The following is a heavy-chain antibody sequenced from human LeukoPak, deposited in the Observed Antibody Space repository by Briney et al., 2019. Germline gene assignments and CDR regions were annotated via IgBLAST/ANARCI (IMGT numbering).Heavy chain of an antibody. J-gene: IGHJ3*02. V-gene: IGHV4-59*01. CDR1: SGSISSYY. Sequence: SSETLSLTCTVSSGSISSYYWSWIRQPPGKGLEWIGYIYYSGSTNYNPSLKSRVTISVDTSKNQFSLKLSSVTAADTAVYYCARVPVRGFDYVWGSYRPHSDAFDIWGQGTMVTVSS. CDR2: IYYSGST. D-gene: IGHD3-16*02. CDR3: ARVPVRGFDYVWGSYRPHSDAFDI.